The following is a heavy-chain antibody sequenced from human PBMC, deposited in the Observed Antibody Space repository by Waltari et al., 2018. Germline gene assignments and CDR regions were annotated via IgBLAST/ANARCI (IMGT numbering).Heavy chain of an antibody. V-gene: IGHV3-23*01. D-gene: IGHD2-2*01. CDR3: ARELSVTEVDVVVVPSASDY. CDR2: ISGSGGNT. CDR1: GFTFSSYA. Sequence: EVQLLESGGGLVQPGGSLRLSCAASGFTFSSYAMTWVRQAPGKGLEWVSGISGSGGNTYYADSVRGRFTISRDNSKNTLYLQMNSLRAEDTAVYYCARELSVTEVDVVVVPSASDYWGQGTLVTVSS. J-gene: IGHJ4*02.